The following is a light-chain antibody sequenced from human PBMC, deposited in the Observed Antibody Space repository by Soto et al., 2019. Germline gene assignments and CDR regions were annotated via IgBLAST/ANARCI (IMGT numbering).Light chain of an antibody. J-gene: IGKJ1*01. Sequence: DIQMTQSPSSLSASVGDRFTIACRASQSISTYLIWYQQKPGKAPKLLIFAASSLQSGVPSRFSGSRSGPDFTLTISSLQPEDFATYYCQQSYSSPPTFGQGTKVDI. CDR2: AAS. CDR3: QQSYSSPPT. CDR1: QSISTY. V-gene: IGKV1-39*01.